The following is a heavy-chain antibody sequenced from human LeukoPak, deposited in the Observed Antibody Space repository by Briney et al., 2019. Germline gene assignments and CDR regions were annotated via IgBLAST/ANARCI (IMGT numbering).Heavy chain of an antibody. CDR3: VNRYDKSGYDFDY. D-gene: IGHD3-22*01. J-gene: IGHJ4*02. V-gene: IGHV3-23*01. CDR2: IKSGGGT. Sequence: GGSLRLSCAASGFSFSGYSMSWVRQAPGKGLEWVSAIKSGGGTYYADSVKGRFTISRDNSKNTVYLEMNSLRGEDTAIYYCVNRYDKSGYDFDYWGQGTLSPSPQ. CDR1: GFSFSGYS.